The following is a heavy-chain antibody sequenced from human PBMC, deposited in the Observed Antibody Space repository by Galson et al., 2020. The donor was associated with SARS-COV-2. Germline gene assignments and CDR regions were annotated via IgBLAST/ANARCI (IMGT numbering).Heavy chain of an antibody. V-gene: IGHV4-39*01. D-gene: IGHD6-19*01. CDR2: IYYSGST. CDR1: GGSISSSSYY. J-gene: IGHJ1*01. Sequence: ASETLSLTCTVSGGSISSSSYYWGWIRQPPGKGLEWIGTIYYSGSTYYNPSLKSRVIISVDTSKNQFSLKLSSVTAAETAVYYCARLSSGWYTSHFQHWGQGTLVTVSS. CDR3: ARLSSGWYTSHFQH.